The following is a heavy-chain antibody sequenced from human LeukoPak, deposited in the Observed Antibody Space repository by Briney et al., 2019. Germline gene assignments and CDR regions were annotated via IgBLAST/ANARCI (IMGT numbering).Heavy chain of an antibody. V-gene: IGHV3-53*01. CDR1: GFTVSSNY. D-gene: IGHD2/OR15-2a*01. CDR2: IYSGGST. Sequence: QSWGSLRLSCAASGFTVSSNYMSWVRQAPGKGLEWVSVIYSGGSTYYADSVKGRFTISRDNSKNTLYLQMNSLRAEDTAVYYCLSEPPDYWGQGTLVTVSS. CDR3: LSEPPDY. J-gene: IGHJ4*02.